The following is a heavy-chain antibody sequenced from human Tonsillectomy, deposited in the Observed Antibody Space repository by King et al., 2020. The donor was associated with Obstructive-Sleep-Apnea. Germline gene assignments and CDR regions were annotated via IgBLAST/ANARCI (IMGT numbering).Heavy chain of an antibody. CDR1: GFTFSSYS. D-gene: IGHD3-10*01. J-gene: IGHJ6*02. CDR2: ISSSSSYI. V-gene: IGHV3-21*01. Sequence: VQLVESGGGLVKPGGSLRLSCAASGFTFSSYSMNWVRQAPGKGLEWVSSISSSSSYIYYADSVKGRFTISRDNAKNSLYLQMNSLRAEDTAVYYCARNLPMALGHYYYGMDVWGQGTTVTVSS. CDR3: ARNLPMALGHYYYGMDV.